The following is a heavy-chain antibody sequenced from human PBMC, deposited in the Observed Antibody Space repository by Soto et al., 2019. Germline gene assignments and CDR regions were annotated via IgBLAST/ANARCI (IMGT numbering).Heavy chain of an antibody. V-gene: IGHV4-31*03. CDR2: IYHSGTT. CDR1: GGSISSGGYY. Sequence: PSETLSLTCTVSGGSISSGGYYWSWIRQHPGKGLEWIGYIYHSGTTYYNPSLKSRVTISVDTSKNQFSLKLTSVTAADTAIYYCAADPRPQLVPIDYWGQGTLVTVPS. CDR3: AADPRPQLVPIDY. J-gene: IGHJ4*02. D-gene: IGHD6-6*01.